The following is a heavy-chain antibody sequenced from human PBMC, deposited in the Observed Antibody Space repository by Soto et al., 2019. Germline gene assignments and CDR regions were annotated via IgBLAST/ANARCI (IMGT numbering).Heavy chain of an antibody. CDR1: GYTFTSYA. CDR3: ARRTGQGGWYDYYVMDV. D-gene: IGHD6-19*01. Sequence: ASVKVSCKASGYTFTSYAMHWVRQAPGQRLEWMGWINAGNGNTKYSQKFQGRVTITRDTSASTAYMELSSLRSEDTAVYYCARRTGQGGWYDYYVMDVWGQGTTVTVSS. J-gene: IGHJ6*02. V-gene: IGHV1-3*01. CDR2: INAGNGNT.